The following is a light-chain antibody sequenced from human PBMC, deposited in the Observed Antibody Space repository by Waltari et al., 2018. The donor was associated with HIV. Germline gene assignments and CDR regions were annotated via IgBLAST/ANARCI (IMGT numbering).Light chain of an antibody. CDR2: GAS. J-gene: IGKJ4*01. Sequence: IVMTQSPATLSVSPGEKATLPCRASQDVNNNLAWYQQKPGQAPRLLIYGASTRATGIPDRFSGSGSGTEFTLTISSLQSEDFVLYYCQQYNNWPPLSFGGGTKVEFK. CDR1: QDVNNN. CDR3: QQYNNWPPLS. V-gene: IGKV3-15*01.